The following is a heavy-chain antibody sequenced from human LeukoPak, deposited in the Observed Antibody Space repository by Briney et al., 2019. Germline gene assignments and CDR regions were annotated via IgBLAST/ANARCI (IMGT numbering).Heavy chain of an antibody. V-gene: IGHV3-33*01. D-gene: IGHD4-17*01. CDR2: IWYDGSNK. CDR3: ARGADDYGDYENFDY. CDR1: GFTSSSYG. J-gene: IGHJ4*02. Sequence: GGSLRLSCAASGFTSSSYGMHWVRQAPGKGLEWVAVIWYDGSNKYYADSVKGRFTISRDNSKNTLYLQMNSLRAEDTAVYHCARGADDYGDYENFDYWGQGTLVTVSS.